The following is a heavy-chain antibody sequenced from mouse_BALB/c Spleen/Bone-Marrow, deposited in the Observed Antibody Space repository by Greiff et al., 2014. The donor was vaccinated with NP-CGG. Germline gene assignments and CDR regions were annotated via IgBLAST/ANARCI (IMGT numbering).Heavy chain of an antibody. V-gene: IGHV14-3*02. Sequence: VQLQQSGAELVKPGASVKLSCTASGFNIKDTYMHWVKQRPEQGLEWIGRIDPANGNTKYDAKFQGKATITADTSSNTAYLQLSSLTSEDTAVYYCANYRYGWYFDVWGAGTTVTVSS. J-gene: IGHJ1*01. CDR2: IDPANGNT. CDR1: GFNIKDTY. D-gene: IGHD2-14*01. CDR3: ANYRYGWYFDV.